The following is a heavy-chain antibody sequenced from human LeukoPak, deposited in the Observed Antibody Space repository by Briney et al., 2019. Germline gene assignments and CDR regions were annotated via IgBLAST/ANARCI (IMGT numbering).Heavy chain of an antibody. V-gene: IGHV3-74*01. D-gene: IGHD6-19*01. CDR1: GFTFSKYW. Sequence: GGSLRLSCAASGFTFSKYWMLWVRQSPGKGREGVSRINTDGTVTTYADSVKGRFTVSRDNADNTMFLQMNGVRDEDTAVYYCATKQWLAPPPDSWGQGAPVTVSS. J-gene: IGHJ4*02. CDR3: ATKQWLAPPPDS. CDR2: INTDGTVT.